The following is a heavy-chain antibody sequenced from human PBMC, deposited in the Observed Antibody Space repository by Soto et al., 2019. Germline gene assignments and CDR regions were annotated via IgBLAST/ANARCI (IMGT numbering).Heavy chain of an antibody. D-gene: IGHD6-13*01. Sequence: GGSLRLSCAASGFTFTSSAMNWVRQAPGKGLEWVSAISGSGASTYYADSVKGRFTISRDNSKNTLYLQMNSLRAEDTAVYYCAKSKPAAGTDYWGQGTLVTVSS. CDR3: AKSKPAAGTDY. J-gene: IGHJ4*02. V-gene: IGHV3-23*01. CDR1: GFTFTSSA. CDR2: ISGSGAST.